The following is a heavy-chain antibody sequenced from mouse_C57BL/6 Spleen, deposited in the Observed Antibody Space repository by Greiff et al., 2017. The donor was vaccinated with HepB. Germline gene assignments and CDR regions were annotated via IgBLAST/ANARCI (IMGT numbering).Heavy chain of an antibody. D-gene: IGHD1-1*01. J-gene: IGHJ3*01. V-gene: IGHV1-53*01. CDR1: GYTFTSYW. CDR2: INPSNGGT. Sequence: QVQLQQSGTELVKPGASVKLSCKASGYTFTSYWMHWVKQRPGQGLEWIGNINPSNGGTNYNEKFKSKATLTVDKSSSTAYMQLSSLTSEDSAVYYCARPLITSVVAPTCDYWGQGTLVTVSA. CDR3: ARPLITSVVAPTCDY.